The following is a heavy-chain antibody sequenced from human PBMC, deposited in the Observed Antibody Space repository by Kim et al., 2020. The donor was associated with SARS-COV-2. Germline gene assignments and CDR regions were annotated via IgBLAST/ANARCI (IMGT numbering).Heavy chain of an antibody. D-gene: IGHD3-22*01. V-gene: IGHV4-59*01. J-gene: IGHJ4*02. CDR1: GGSISSYY. CDR3: AREPRYDSSGYYYSRDKYYIDY. Sequence: SETLSLTCTVSGGSISSYYWSWIRQPPGKGLEWIGYIYYSGSTNYNPSLKSRVTISVDTSKNQFSLKLSSVTAADTAVYYCAREPRYDSSGYYYSRDKYYIDYWGQGTLVTVSS. CDR2: IYYSGST.